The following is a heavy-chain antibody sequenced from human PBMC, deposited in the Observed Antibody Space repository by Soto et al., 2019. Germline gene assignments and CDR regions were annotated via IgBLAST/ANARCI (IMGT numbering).Heavy chain of an antibody. V-gene: IGHV3-7*01. J-gene: IGHJ4*02. D-gene: IGHD1-20*01. CDR2: IRQDGNEN. CDR1: GFTFINYW. CDR3: ASDHIDSWKFDY. Sequence: EVQLVESGGGLVQPGGSLRLSCAASGFTFINYWMSWVRQAPGKGLEWVANIRQDGNENYYVDSVKGRFTTSRDTTKNSFYLQMNRLRAEDTAMYYCASDHIDSWKFDYWGRGTLVTVSS.